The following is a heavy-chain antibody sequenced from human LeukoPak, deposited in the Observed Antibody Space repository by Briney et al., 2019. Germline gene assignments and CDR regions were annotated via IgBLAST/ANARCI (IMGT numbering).Heavy chain of an antibody. CDR2: ISGSGGST. D-gene: IGHD2-2*01. J-gene: IGHJ4*02. CDR1: GFTFSSYA. V-gene: IGHV3-23*01. Sequence: PGGSLRLSCAASGFTFSSYAMSWVRQAPGKGLEWVSAISGSGGSTYYADSVKGRFTISRDNAKNSLYLQMNSLRDEDTAVYYCATQEGYCSSTSCYVADYWGQGTLVTVSS. CDR3: ATQEGYCSSTSCYVADY.